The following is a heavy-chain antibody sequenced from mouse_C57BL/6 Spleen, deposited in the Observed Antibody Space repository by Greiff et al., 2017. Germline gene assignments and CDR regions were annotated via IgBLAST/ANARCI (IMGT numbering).Heavy chain of an antibody. CDR2: ISNGGGST. CDR1: GFTFSDYY. Sequence: EVKVVESGGGLVQPGGSLKLSCAASGFTFSDYYMYWVRQTPEKRLEWVAYISNGGGSTYYPDTVKGRFTISRDNAKNILYMQMSRLKSEDTAMYYCARRYDYDGYYYAMDYWGQGTSVTVSS. D-gene: IGHD2-4*01. CDR3: ARRYDYDGYYYAMDY. J-gene: IGHJ4*01. V-gene: IGHV5-12*01.